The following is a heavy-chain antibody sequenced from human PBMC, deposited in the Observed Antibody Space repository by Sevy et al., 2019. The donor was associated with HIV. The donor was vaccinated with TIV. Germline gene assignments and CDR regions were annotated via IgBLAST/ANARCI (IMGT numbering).Heavy chain of an antibody. CDR3: ARGYDSQPGSSDGY. CDR2: ISYDGSNK. Sequence: GGSLRLSCAASGFTFSSYAMHWVRQAPGKGLEWVAVISYDGSNKYYADSVKGRLTISRDNSKNTLYLQMNSLRAEDTAVYYCARGYDSQPGSSDGYWGQGTLVTVSS. CDR1: GFTFSSYA. D-gene: IGHD3-22*01. V-gene: IGHV3-30-3*01. J-gene: IGHJ4*02.